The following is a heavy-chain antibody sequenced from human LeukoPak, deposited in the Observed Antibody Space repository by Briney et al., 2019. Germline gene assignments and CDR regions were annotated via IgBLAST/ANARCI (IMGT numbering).Heavy chain of an antibody. J-gene: IGHJ6*02. CDR2: INPNSGGT. CDR1: GYTFTGYY. CDR3: ASLSAWSYYYYGMDV. V-gene: IGHV1-2*02. Sequence: ASVKVSCKASGYTFTGYYMHWVRQAPGQGLEWMGWINPNSGGTNYAQKFQGRVTMTRDTSISTAYMELSRLRSDDTAVYYCASLSAWSYYYYGMDVWGQGTTVTVSS. D-gene: IGHD3-16*02.